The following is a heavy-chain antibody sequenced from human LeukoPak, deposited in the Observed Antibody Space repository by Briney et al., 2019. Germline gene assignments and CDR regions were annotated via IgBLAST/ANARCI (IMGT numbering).Heavy chain of an antibody. J-gene: IGHJ4*02. Sequence: GGSLRLSCAASGFTFRGFSMSWVRQSPTKGLEWVANIKQDGSERYYVDSVKGRFTISRDKSKNTLYLQMNSLRAEDTAVYYCAKDWGAYCGGDCYGFDYWGQGTLATVSS. CDR2: IKQDGSER. CDR3: AKDWGAYCGGDCYGFDY. V-gene: IGHV3-7*03. CDR1: GFTFRGFS. D-gene: IGHD2-21*02.